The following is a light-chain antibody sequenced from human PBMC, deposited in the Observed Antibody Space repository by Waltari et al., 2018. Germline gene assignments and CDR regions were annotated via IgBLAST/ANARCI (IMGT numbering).Light chain of an antibody. J-gene: IGLJ3*02. V-gene: IGLV2-8*01. CDR2: EVS. CDR1: SSDFGVYNH. CDR3: SSYAGITNWV. Sequence: QSALTQPPSASGSPGQSVTISSTGTSSDFGVYNHVSWYQQPPGKAPELIIYEVSRRPSGVPDRFSGSKSGNTASLTVSGLQAEDEADYYCSSYAGITNWVFGGGTKLTVL.